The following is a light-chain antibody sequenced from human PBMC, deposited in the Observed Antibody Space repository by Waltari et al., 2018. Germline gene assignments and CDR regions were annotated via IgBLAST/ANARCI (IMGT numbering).Light chain of an antibody. V-gene: IGKV3-20*01. J-gene: IGKJ4*01. Sequence: EIVLTQSPGTLSLSPGERATLSCRASQTVRATYLPWYQPKPGQAPTLVSHDTSSRATGIPDRFSGSGSGTDFSLTISSLEPEDFAVYYCQQYDISPLTFGGGTKVETK. CDR3: QQYDISPLT. CDR2: DTS. CDR1: QTVRATY.